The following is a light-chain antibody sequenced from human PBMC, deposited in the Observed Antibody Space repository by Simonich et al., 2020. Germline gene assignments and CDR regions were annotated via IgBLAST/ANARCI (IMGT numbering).Light chain of an antibody. CDR2: KDS. Sequence: SYELTQPPSVSVSPGQTARITCSGDALPTQYAYWYQQKPGQAPVLGIYKDSERPSVVPSRFSGSSSGTTVTLTISGVQAEDEADYYCQSADSSGTYVVFGGGTKLTVL. CDR1: ALPTQY. J-gene: IGLJ2*01. CDR3: QSADSSGTYVV. V-gene: IGLV3-25*03.